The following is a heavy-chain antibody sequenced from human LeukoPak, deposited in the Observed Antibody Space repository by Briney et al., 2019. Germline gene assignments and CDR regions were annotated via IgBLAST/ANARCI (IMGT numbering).Heavy chain of an antibody. V-gene: IGHV3-30-3*01. CDR2: ISYDGSNE. D-gene: IGHD1-26*01. Sequence: GGSLRLSCAASGFTFITYAMHWVRQAPGKGLEWVAVISYDGSNEYYVDSVKGRFTISRDNSKNILYLQMNSLTAEDTAVYYCARVWEGLDYYYYGMDVWGQGTTVTVSS. J-gene: IGHJ6*02. CDR3: ARVWEGLDYYYYGMDV. CDR1: GFTFITYA.